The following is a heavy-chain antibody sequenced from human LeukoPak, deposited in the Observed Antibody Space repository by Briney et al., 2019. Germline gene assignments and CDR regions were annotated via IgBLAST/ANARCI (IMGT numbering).Heavy chain of an antibody. CDR1: GFTFTIYG. Sequence: PGGSLRLSCGASGFTFTIYGMHWVRQAPGKGLEWVAVISDDGKKKYYADSVKGRFTISRNKSKNPEYLQMNSLRAEDTAMYYCAKDSRNYYFDYWGQGTLVIVSS. CDR3: AKDSRNYYFDY. CDR2: ISDDGKKK. J-gene: IGHJ4*02. V-gene: IGHV3-30*18.